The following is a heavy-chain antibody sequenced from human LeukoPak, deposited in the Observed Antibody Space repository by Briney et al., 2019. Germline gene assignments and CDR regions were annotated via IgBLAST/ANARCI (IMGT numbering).Heavy chain of an antibody. Sequence: TXSXYAMGWVRQAPGEGLEWVSAISGSGGSTYYADSVKGRFTISRDNSKNTLYLQMNGLRAEDTAVYYCAKIGLQQTYWGQGTLVTVSS. J-gene: IGHJ4*02. CDR1: TXSXYA. V-gene: IGHV3-23*01. CDR3: AKIGLQQTY. D-gene: IGHD4-11*01. CDR2: ISGSGGST.